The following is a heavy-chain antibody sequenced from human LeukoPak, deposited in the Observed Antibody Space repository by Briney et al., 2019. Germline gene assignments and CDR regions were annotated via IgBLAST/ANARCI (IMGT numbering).Heavy chain of an antibody. D-gene: IGHD2-15*01. CDR3: ARLKPTRYCSGGSCSRGGFDY. CDR2: IYYSGST. J-gene: IGHJ4*02. CDR1: GGSISSYY. Sequence: SETLSLTCTVSGGSISSYYWSWIRQPPGKGLEWIGYIYYSGSTNYNPSLKSRVTISVDTSKNQFSLKLSSVTAADTAVYYCARLKPTRYCSGGSCSRGGFDYWGQGTLVTVSS. V-gene: IGHV4-59*08.